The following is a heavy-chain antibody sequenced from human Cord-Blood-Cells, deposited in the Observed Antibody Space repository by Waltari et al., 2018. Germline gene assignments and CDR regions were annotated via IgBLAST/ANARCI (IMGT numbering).Heavy chain of an antibody. CDR2: MNPNCGNT. J-gene: IGHJ6*03. CDR1: GYTFTSDD. CDR3: ARGQRPYPYYDFWSGYYSYYYYMDG. V-gene: IGHV1-8*03. Sequence: QVQLVQSGAEVTKPGASVMISCKASGYTFTSDDLNWVRQATGQGLEGTGSMNPNCGNTGHAQKFQGGVTITRNTSIGTAYSELSSLRSEDTAVYYCARGQRPYPYYDFWSGYYSYYYYMDGWGKGTTVTVSS. D-gene: IGHD3-3*01.